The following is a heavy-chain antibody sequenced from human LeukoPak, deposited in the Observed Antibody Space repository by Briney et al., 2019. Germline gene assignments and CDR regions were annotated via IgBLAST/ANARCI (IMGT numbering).Heavy chain of an antibody. CDR2: MNPNSGGT. CDR1: GYTFTSYD. J-gene: IGHJ4*02. CDR3: TRSVRNGHIDY. D-gene: IGHD2-21*01. Sequence: ASVKVSCKASGYTFTSYDINWVRQATGQGLEWMGWMNPNSGGTGYAQKFQGRVTMTRSTSISTAYMELSSLRSEDTAVYYCTRSVRNGHIDYWGQGTLVTVSS. V-gene: IGHV1-8*01.